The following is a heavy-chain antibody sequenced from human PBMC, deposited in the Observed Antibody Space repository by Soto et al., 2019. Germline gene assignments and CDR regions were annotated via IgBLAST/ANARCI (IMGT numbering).Heavy chain of an antibody. CDR1: GFTFSSYA. D-gene: IGHD2-2*01. CDR2: ISGSGGST. J-gene: IGHJ4*02. CDR3: AKGFYCISTSCPFDY. Sequence: GGSLRLSCAASGFTFSSYAMSWVRQAPGKGLEWVSAISGSGGSTYYADSVKGRFTISRDNSKNTLYLQMNSLRAEDTAVYYCAKGFYCISTSCPFDYWGQGTLVTVSS. V-gene: IGHV3-23*01.